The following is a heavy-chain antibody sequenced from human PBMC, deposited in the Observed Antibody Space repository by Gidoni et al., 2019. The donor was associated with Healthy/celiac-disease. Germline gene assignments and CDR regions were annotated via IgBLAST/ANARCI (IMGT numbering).Heavy chain of an antibody. CDR1: GFTFSSFA. CDR2: ISGSGGST. CDR3: AKVVGKKRLLWFGEATPYYYYGMDV. D-gene: IGHD3-10*01. V-gene: IGHV3-23*01. Sequence: EVQLLESGGGLVQPGGSLRLSCAASGFTFSSFAMSWVRQAPGKGLEWVSAISGSGGSTYYADSVKGRFTISRDNSKNTLYLQMNSLRAEDTAVYYCAKVVGKKRLLWFGEATPYYYYGMDVWGQGTTVTVSS. J-gene: IGHJ6*02.